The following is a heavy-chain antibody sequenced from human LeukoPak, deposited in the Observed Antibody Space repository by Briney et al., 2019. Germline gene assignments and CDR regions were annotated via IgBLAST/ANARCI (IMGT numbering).Heavy chain of an antibody. CDR3: ARGGRTQVTIVGTGEEGTVDYFDY. V-gene: IGHV1-46*01. CDR2: INPSGGTT. J-gene: IGHJ4*02. Sequence: ASVKVSCKAAGNTFTSHYIHWVRQAPGQGLEWMGIINPSGGTTSHAQKFQGRVAMTRDTSTSTVYMELSSLRSEDTAVYYCARGGRTQVTIVGTGEEGTVDYFDYWGQGTLVTVSS. D-gene: IGHD1-26*01. CDR1: GNTFTSHY.